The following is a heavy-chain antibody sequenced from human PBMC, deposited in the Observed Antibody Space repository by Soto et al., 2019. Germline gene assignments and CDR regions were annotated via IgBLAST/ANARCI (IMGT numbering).Heavy chain of an antibody. CDR2: VHISGHS. D-gene: IGHD1-1*01. CDR1: GGSVRAPDW. J-gene: IGHJ5*01. Sequence: SETVSLTCTLSGGSVRAPDWWNLVRQSPDKGLEWIAEVHISGHSNYNPSLRSRVSVSIDSSKNQFYLNLNSVTAADTAIYYCARVRQGCSANNCYFAPWGQGTQVTVSS. CDR3: ARVRQGCSANNCYFAP. V-gene: IGHV4-4*02.